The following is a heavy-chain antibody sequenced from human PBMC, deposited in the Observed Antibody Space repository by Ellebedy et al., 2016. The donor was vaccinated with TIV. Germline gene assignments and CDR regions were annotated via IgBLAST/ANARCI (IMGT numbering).Heavy chain of an antibody. Sequence: MPSETLSLTCTVSGGSISSSSYYWGWIRQPPGKGLEWIGSIYYSGSTYYNPSLKSRVTISVDTSKNQFSLKLSSVTAADTAVYYCARPLYSSGWLNWFDPWGQGTLVTVSS. V-gene: IGHV4-39*01. CDR3: ARPLYSSGWLNWFDP. CDR2: IYYSGST. D-gene: IGHD6-19*01. J-gene: IGHJ5*02. CDR1: GGSISSSSYY.